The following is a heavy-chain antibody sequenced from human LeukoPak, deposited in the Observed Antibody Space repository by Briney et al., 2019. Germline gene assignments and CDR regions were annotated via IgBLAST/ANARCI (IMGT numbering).Heavy chain of an antibody. V-gene: IGHV4-59*01. CDR2: INYSGST. D-gene: IGHD1-1*01. J-gene: IGHJ6*02. CDR3: ARAQLNLLVDFGMDV. Sequence: SETLSLTCAVYGGSFSGYYWSWIRQPPGKGLEWIGYINYSGSTNYNPSLKSRVTISVDTSKNQFSLKLSSVTAADTAVYYCARAQLNLLVDFGMDVWGQGTTVTVSS. CDR1: GGSFSGYY.